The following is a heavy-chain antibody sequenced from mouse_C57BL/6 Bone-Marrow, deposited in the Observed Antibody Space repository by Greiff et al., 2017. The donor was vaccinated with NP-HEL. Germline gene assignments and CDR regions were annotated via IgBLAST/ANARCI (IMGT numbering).Heavy chain of an antibody. Sequence: QVQLKESGAELARPGASVKLSCKASGYTFTSYGISWVKQRNGKGLEWIGEIYPRSGNNCYNEKFKGKATLTADKSSSTAYMELRSLTSEDSAVYFFESDRHYYGSSRSFLYYFGCWGKGTTLTVSS. CDR1: GYTFTSYG. CDR3: ESDRHYYGSSRSFLYYFGC. CDR2: IYPRSGNN. J-gene: IGHJ2*01. D-gene: IGHD1-1*01. V-gene: IGHV1-81*01.